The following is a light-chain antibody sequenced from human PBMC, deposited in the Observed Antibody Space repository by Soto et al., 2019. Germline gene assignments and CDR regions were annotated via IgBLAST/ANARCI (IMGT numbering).Light chain of an antibody. CDR2: FGS. J-gene: IGKJ5*01. CDR3: LQALPSPPT. CDR1: QSLLHRHGNNY. V-gene: IGKV2-28*01. Sequence: DIVMTQPPLSLPVTPGEPASISCRSSQSLLHRHGNNYLTWYLQKPGQSPQLLIYFGSTRASGVADRFSGSGSAIDSTLKISRVEAEDVGVYYCLQALPSPPTFGQGTRLEIK.